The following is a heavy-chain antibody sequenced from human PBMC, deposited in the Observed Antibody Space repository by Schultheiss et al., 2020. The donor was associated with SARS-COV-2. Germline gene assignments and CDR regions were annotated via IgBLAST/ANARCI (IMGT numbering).Heavy chain of an antibody. J-gene: IGHJ4*02. D-gene: IGHD3-3*01. CDR2: IYYSGST. CDR1: GGSFSGYY. CDR3: ARGWSIFGVVGWVDY. Sequence: SETLSLTCAVYGGSFSGYYWSWIRQPPGKGLEWIGYIYYSGSTNYNPSLKSRVTISVDTSKNQFSLKLSSVTAADTAVYYCARGWSIFGVVGWVDYWGQGTLVTVSS. V-gene: IGHV4-59*01.